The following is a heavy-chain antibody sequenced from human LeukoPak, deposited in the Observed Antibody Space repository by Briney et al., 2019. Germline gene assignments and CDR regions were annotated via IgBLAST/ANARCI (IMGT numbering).Heavy chain of an antibody. CDR2: IYYTGST. J-gene: IGHJ4*02. Sequence: SETLSLTCSVSGGSLSSYYWSWIRQSPGKGLEWVGYIYYTGSTSYNPSLKSRVTISLDMAKNQFSLKLSSVTAADTAVYYCARGGGWSPYYFDYWGQGTLVTVSS. V-gene: IGHV4-59*01. CDR3: ARGGGWSPYYFDY. D-gene: IGHD6-19*01. CDR1: GGSLSSYY.